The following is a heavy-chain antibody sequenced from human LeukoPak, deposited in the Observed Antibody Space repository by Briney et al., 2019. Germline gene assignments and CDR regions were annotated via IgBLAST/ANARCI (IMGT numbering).Heavy chain of an antibody. J-gene: IGHJ5*02. V-gene: IGHV3-30-3*01. Sequence: PGRSLRLSCAASGFTFSSYAMHWVRQAPGKGLEWVAVISYDGSNKYYADSVKGRFTISRDNSKNTLYLQMNSLRAEDTAVYYCAREGAGFLFDPWGQGTLVTVSS. CDR3: AREGAGFLFDP. CDR2: ISYDGSNK. CDR1: GFTFSSYA. D-gene: IGHD1-26*01.